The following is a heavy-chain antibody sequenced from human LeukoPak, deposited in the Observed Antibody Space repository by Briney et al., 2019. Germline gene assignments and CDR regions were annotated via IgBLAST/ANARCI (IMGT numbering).Heavy chain of an antibody. D-gene: IGHD4-17*01. CDR3: ARDTSTVTNREFDY. CDR1: GFTFSSYA. V-gene: IGHV3-23*01. CDR2: IIGSGDKT. J-gene: IGHJ4*02. Sequence: GGSLRLSCAASGFTFSSYAMSWVRQAPGKGLEWVSAIIGSGDKTYYADSVKGRFTISRDNAKNSVFLQMNSLRAEDTAVYYCARDTSTVTNREFDYWGQGTLVTVSS.